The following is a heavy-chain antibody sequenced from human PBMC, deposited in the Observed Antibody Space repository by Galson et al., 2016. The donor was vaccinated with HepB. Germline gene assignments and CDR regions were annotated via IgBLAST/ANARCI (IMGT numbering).Heavy chain of an antibody. Sequence: SLRLSCAASGVSFSNYAISWVRQTPGKGLEWVSDIRGSGGSPYYADSVLGRFTITRDNSKNTLYLQMNSLRAEDTALYFCAKAKDRGYDSGCLDNWGQGTLVIVSS. CDR1: GVSFSNYA. D-gene: IGHD6-19*01. CDR3: AKAKDRGYDSGCLDN. J-gene: IGHJ4*02. V-gene: IGHV3-23*01. CDR2: IRGSGGSP.